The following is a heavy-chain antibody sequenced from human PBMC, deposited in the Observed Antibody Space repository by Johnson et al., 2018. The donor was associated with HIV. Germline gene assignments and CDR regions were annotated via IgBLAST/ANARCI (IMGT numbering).Heavy chain of an antibody. CDR3: ARASLERGAFDI. V-gene: IGHV3-NL1*01. D-gene: IGHD3-10*01. Sequence: QVQLVESGGGVVQPGRSVRLSCAASGLNFSDYGMHWVRQAPGKGLEWVSVIYSGGSTYYADSVKGRFTISRDNSKNTLYLQMNSLRAEDTAVYYCARASLERGAFDIWGQGTMVTVSS. J-gene: IGHJ3*02. CDR2: IYSGGST. CDR1: GLNFSDYG.